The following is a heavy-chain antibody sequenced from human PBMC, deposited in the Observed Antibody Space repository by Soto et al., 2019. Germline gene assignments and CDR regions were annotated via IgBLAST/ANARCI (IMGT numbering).Heavy chain of an antibody. V-gene: IGHV4-31*03. J-gene: IGHJ5*02. CDR2: IYYTGKT. CDR1: GGSISSSSYY. Sequence: SETLSLTCTVSGGSISSSSYYWGWIRQRPGKGLEWMGYIYYTGKTYYNPSLESRLTMSVDRSKNQFSLRLTSVTAADTAVYFCGRDLTSNANCIDPWGQGTLVTVSS. CDR3: GRDLTSNANCIDP. D-gene: IGHD2-2*01.